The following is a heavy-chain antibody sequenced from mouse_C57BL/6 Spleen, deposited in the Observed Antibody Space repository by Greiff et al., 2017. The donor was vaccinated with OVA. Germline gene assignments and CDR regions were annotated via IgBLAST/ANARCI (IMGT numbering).Heavy chain of an antibody. D-gene: IGHD2-2*01. V-gene: IGHV1-78*01. CDR3: ARDGYLRGYYAMDY. Sequence: VKLMESDAELVKPGASVKISCKVSGYTFTDHTIHWMKQRPEQGLEWIGYIYPRDGSTKYNEKFKGKATLTADKSSSTAYMQLNSLTSEDSAVYFCARDGYLRGYYAMDYWGQGTSVTVSS. J-gene: IGHJ4*01. CDR1: GYTFTDHT. CDR2: IYPRDGST.